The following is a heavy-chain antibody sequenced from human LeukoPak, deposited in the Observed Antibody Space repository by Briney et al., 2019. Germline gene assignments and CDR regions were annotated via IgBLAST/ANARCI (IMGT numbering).Heavy chain of an antibody. V-gene: IGHV4-38-2*02. D-gene: IGHD1-7*01. Sequence: PSETLSLTCAVYGGSFSGYYWGWIRQAPGKGLEWIGSMFQTGNSYYNPSLKRRVTIAIDTSKNQFSLKLSSVTAADTAVYYCAREWNYYAFEIWGQGTMVSVSS. J-gene: IGHJ3*02. CDR2: MFQTGNS. CDR3: AREWNYYAFEI. CDR1: GGSFSGYY.